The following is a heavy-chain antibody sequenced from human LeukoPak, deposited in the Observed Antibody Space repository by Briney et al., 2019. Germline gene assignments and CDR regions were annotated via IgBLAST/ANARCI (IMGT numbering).Heavy chain of an antibody. J-gene: IGHJ4*02. D-gene: IGHD1-26*01. V-gene: IGHV3-48*03. CDR1: GFTFSSYE. CDR3: ARDISDDY. Sequence: GGSLRLSCAASGFTFSSYEMNWVRQAPGKGLEWVSYISTSASTIYYADSVKGRFTSSRDNAKNSLYLQMNSLRAEDTAVYYCARDISDDYWGQGTLVTVSS. CDR2: ISTSASTI.